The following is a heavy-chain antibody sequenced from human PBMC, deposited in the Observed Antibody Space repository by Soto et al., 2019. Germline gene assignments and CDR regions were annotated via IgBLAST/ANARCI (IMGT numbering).Heavy chain of an antibody. J-gene: IGHJ6*02. CDR2: IKSKSDDGTT. D-gene: IGHD6-6*01. Sequence: GSLRLSCAVSGFNVNDAWMNWVRQAPGKGLEWVGRIKSKSDDGTTDYTAPVKGRFTISRDESTNTVYLQMSALKTEDTAVYYCATDQLVSGSYYYYGMDVWGQGTTVTVSS. V-gene: IGHV3-15*07. CDR3: ATDQLVSGSYYYYGMDV. CDR1: GFNVNDAW.